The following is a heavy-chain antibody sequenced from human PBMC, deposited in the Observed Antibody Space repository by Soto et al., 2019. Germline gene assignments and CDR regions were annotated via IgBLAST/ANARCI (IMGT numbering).Heavy chain of an antibody. CDR2: ISSSGDYT. CDR1: GFTFSDYY. V-gene: IGHV3-11*06. D-gene: IGHD3-10*01. CDR3: ARESRGFDV. J-gene: IGHJ6*02. Sequence: QVRLVESGGGLVKPGESLRLSCAASGFTFSDYYMSWVRQAPGKGLEWVSWISSSGDYTNYADSVKGRFTISRDNAKKKRDREMNRLRVEYTAVYYCARESRGFDVWGQGTTVTVSS.